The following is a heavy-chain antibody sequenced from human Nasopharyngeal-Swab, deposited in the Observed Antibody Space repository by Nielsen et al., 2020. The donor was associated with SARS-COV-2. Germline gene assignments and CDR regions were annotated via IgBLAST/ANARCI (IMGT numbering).Heavy chain of an antibody. CDR2: ISYDGSNK. CDR3: AREAGGVPAAIEGGYYYGMDV. V-gene: IGHV3-30*04. J-gene: IGHJ6*02. Sequence: WIRQPPGKGLEWVAVISYDGSNKYYADSVKGRFTISRDNSKNTLYLQMNSPRAEDTAVYYCAREAGGVPAAIEGGYYYGMDVWGQGTTVTVSS. D-gene: IGHD2-2*01.